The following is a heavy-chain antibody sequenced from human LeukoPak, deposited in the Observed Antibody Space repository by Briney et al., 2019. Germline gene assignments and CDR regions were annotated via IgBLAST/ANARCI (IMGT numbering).Heavy chain of an antibody. CDR2: ISGSGGST. V-gene: IGHV3-23*01. CDR3: AKGGGEWLRLGLDY. J-gene: IGHJ4*02. Sequence: PGGSLRLSCAASGFTFSSYAMSWVRQAPGKGLEWVSAISGSGGSTYYADSVKGRFTISRDNSKNTLYLQMNSLRAEDTAVYYCAKGGGEWLRLGLDYWVQGTLVTVSS. CDR1: GFTFSSYA. D-gene: IGHD5-12*01.